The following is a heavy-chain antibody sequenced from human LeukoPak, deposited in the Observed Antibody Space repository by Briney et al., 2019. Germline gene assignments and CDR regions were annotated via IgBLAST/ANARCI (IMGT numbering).Heavy chain of an antibody. D-gene: IGHD5-18*01. CDR3: AKDWDTAMVTAYFDY. V-gene: IGHV3-23*01. Sequence: PGGSPRPSCAASGFTFSSYAMSWVRQAPGKGLEWVSAISGSGGSTYYADSVKGRFTISRDNSKNTLYLQMNSLRAEDTAVYYCAKDWDTAMVTAYFDYWGQGTLVTVSS. CDR2: ISGSGGST. CDR1: GFTFSSYA. J-gene: IGHJ4*02.